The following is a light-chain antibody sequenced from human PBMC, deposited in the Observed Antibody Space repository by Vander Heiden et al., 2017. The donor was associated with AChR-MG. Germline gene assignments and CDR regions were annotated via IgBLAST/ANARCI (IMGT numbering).Light chain of an antibody. J-gene: IGLJ2*01. CDR2: GNN. CDR3: QSYDSSLSGSV. V-gene: IGLV1-40*01. CDR1: SSNIGAGYD. Sequence: QSVLTQPPSVSGAPGQRVTISCTGRSSNIGAGYDVHWYQQFPGTAPKLLMFGNNNRPSGVPDRFSGSKSGTSASLAITGLQAEDEADYYCQSYDSSLSGSVFGGGTKLIVL.